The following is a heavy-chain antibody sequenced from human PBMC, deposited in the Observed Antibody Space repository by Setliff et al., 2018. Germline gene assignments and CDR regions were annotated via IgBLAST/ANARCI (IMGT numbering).Heavy chain of an antibody. J-gene: IGHJ4*02. D-gene: IGHD1-1*01. CDR1: GVSIANTASY. V-gene: IGHV4-61*09. CDR2: VYVGGNT. CDR3: ARDRGSNNSPEDFDY. Sequence: SETLSLTCNVSGVSIANTASYWSWIRQPAGKTLEWIGQVYVGGNTYYNPSFESRVSISVDRSNNQFFLKVRTVTAADTAVYYCARDRGSNNSPEDFDYWGLGTLVTVSS.